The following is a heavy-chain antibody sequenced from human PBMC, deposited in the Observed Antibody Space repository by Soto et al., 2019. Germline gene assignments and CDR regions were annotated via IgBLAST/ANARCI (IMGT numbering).Heavy chain of an antibody. CDR3: AGSTKQIVVVPAALFYYYYGMDV. V-gene: IGHV1-69*13. CDR2: IIPIFGTA. Sequence: SVKVSCKASGGTFSSYAISWVRQAPGQGLEWMGGIIPIFGTANYAQKFQGRVTITADESTSTAYMELSSLRSEDAAVYYCAGSTKQIVVVPAALFYYYYGMDVWGQGTTVTVSS. D-gene: IGHD2-2*01. CDR1: GGTFSSYA. J-gene: IGHJ6*02.